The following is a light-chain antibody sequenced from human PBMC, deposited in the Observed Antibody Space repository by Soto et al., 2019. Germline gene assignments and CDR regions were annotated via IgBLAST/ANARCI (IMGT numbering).Light chain of an antibody. V-gene: IGLV2-14*01. CDR1: SSDVGGYNY. J-gene: IGLJ1*01. CDR3: SSYTSSSTLLDV. CDR2: DVS. Sequence: QSVLTQPASVSGSPGQSITISCTGTSSDVGGYNYVSWYQQHPGKAPKLMIYDVSNRPSGVSNRFSGSKSGNTASLTISGLQAEDEAEYYCSSYTSSSTLLDVFGTGTKLTAL.